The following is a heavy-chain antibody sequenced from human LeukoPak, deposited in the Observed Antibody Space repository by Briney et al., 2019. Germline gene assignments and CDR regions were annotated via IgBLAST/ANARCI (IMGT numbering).Heavy chain of an antibody. V-gene: IGHV4-34*01. CDR3: ARDAHYYGVDY. J-gene: IGHJ4*02. D-gene: IGHD3-10*01. CDR1: GGSFSGHY. CDR2: INHSGST. Sequence: SETLSLTCAVYGGSFSGHYWSWIRQPPGKGLEWIGEINHSGSTKYNSSLKSRVTISVDTSKNQFSLNLTSVTAADTAMYFCARDAHYYGVDYWGQGTLVTVSS.